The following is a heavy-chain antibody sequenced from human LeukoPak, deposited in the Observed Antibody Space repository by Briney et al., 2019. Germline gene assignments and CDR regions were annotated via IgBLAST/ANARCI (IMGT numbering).Heavy chain of an antibody. CDR2: IYYSGST. D-gene: IGHD4-17*01. CDR1: GGSISSGGSY. Sequence: SETLSLTCTVSGGSISSGGSYWSWIRQHPGKGLEWIGYIYYSGSTYYNPSLKSRVTISVDTSKNQFSLKLSSVTAADTAVYYCARGNEDYGDYDGDRYNWFDPWGQGTLVTVSS. CDR3: ARGNEDYGDYDGDRYNWFDP. V-gene: IGHV4-31*03. J-gene: IGHJ5*02.